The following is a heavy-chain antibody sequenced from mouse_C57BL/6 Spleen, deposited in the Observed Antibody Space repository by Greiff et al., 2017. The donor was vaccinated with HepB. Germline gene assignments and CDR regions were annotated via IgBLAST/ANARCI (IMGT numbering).Heavy chain of an antibody. J-gene: IGHJ2*01. CDR3: SRWYYSSSYDIDY. Sequence: VQLQQPGTVLVRPGASVKMSCKTSGYTFTSYWMHWVKQRPGQGLEWIGAIYPGNSDTNYNQKFKGKATLTAVTSASTAYMELSSLTTEDSAVYYCSRWYYSSSYDIDYWGQGTTVTVSS. V-gene: IGHV1-5*01. D-gene: IGHD1-1*01. CDR1: GYTFTSYW. CDR2: IYPGNSDT.